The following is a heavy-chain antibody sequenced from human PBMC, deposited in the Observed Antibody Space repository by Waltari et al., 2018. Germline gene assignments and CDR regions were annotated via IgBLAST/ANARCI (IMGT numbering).Heavy chain of an antibody. Sequence: QVQLQESGPGLVKPSGTLSLTCAVSGGSISSSNWWSWVRQPPGKGLEWIGEIYHSWSTNYNPSLKSRVTISVDKSKNQFSLKLSSVTAADTAVYYCASGTPAARLRYFDWSPWYFDYWGQGTLVTVSS. V-gene: IGHV4-4*02. CDR2: IYHSWST. J-gene: IGHJ4*02. CDR1: GGSISSSNW. D-gene: IGHD3-9*01. CDR3: ASGTPAARLRYFDWSPWYFDY.